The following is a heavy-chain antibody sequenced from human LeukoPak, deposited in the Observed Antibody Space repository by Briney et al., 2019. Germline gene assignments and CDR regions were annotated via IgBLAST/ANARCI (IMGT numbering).Heavy chain of an antibody. CDR1: GGSFSGYY. CDR3: ARGEYYYDSSGYLEKIDY. J-gene: IGHJ4*02. CDR2: INHSGST. D-gene: IGHD3-22*01. V-gene: IGHV4-34*01. Sequence: SETLSLTCAVYGGSFSGYYWSWIRQPPGRGLEWIGEINHSGSTNYNPSLKSRVTISVDTSKNQFSLKLSSVTAADTAVYYCARGEYYYDSSGYLEKIDYWGQGTLVTVSS.